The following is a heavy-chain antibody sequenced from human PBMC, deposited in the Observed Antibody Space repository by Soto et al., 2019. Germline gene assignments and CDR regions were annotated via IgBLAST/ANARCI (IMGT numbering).Heavy chain of an antibody. CDR1: GYTFTSYG. Sequence: ASVKVSCKASGYTFTSYGISWVRQAPGQGLEWMGWISAYNGNTNYAQKLQGRVTMTTDTSTSTAYMELRSLRSDDTAVYYCARDIVVVVAATTSRWFNPWGQGTLVTVSS. CDR3: ARDIVVVVAATTSRWFNP. CDR2: ISAYNGNT. J-gene: IGHJ5*02. V-gene: IGHV1-18*04. D-gene: IGHD2-15*01.